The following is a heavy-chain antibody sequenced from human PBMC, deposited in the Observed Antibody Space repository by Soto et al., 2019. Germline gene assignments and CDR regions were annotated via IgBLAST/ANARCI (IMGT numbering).Heavy chain of an antibody. CDR3: VFSRERVGARNFYYYGMDV. D-gene: IGHD1-26*01. CDR2: ISSNGGST. J-gene: IGHJ6*02. V-gene: IGHV3-64D*06. CDR1: GFTFSSYA. Sequence: GGSLRLSCSASGFTFSSYAMHWVRQAPGKGLEYVSAISSNGGSTYYADSVKGRFTISRDNSKNTLYLQMSSLRAEDTAVYYCVFSRERVGARNFYYYGMDVWGQGTTVTVSS.